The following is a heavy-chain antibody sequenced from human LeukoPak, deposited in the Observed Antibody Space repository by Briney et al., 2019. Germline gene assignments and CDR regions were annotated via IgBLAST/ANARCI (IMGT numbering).Heavy chain of an antibody. D-gene: IGHD6-13*01. CDR1: GFTFSSYS. CDR2: ISSSSSTI. V-gene: IGHV3-48*01. J-gene: IGHJ6*02. Sequence: GGSLRLSCAASGFTFSSYSMNWVRQAPGKGLEWVSYISSSSSTICYADSVKGRFTISRDNAKNSLYLQMNSLRAEDTAVYYCARIHSSSWYGESGYGMDVWGQGTTVTVSS. CDR3: ARIHSSSWYGESGYGMDV.